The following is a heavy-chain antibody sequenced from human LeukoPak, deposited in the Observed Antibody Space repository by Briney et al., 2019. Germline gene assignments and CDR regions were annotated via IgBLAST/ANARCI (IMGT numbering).Heavy chain of an antibody. CDR2: IYYSGST. Sequence: PSETLSLTCTVSGGSISSYYWSWIRQPPGKGLEWIGYIYYSGSTNYNPSLKSRVTISVDTSKNQFSLKLSSVTAADTAVYYCARRGIWGSYIDYWGQGTLVTVSS. V-gene: IGHV4-59*08. J-gene: IGHJ4*02. D-gene: IGHD3-16*01. CDR3: ARRGIWGSYIDY. CDR1: GGSISSYY.